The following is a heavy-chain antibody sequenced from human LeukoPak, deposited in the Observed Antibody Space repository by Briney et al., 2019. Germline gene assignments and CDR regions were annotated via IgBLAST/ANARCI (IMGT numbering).Heavy chain of an antibody. V-gene: IGHV1-18*01. J-gene: IGHJ4*02. CDR2: ISAYNGNT. CDR3: ARDPSSRYYDFWSGSVDY. D-gene: IGHD3-3*01. Sequence: ASVKVSCKASGYTFTSYGISWVRQAPGQGLEWMGWISAYNGNTNYAQKLQGRVTMTTDTSTSTAYMELRSLRSDDTAVYYCARDPSSRYYDFWSGSVDYWGQGTLVTVSS. CDR1: GYTFTSYG.